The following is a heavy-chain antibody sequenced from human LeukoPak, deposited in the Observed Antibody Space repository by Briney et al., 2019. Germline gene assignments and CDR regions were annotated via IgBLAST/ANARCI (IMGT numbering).Heavy chain of an antibody. CDR1: GYTFTGYY. J-gene: IGHJ4*02. CDR2: INPNSGGT. D-gene: IGHD3-22*01. Sequence: ASVKVSCKASGYTFTGYYMHWVRQAPGQGLEWMGWINPNSGGTNYAQKFQGRVTMTRDTSISTAYMELSRLRSDDTAAYYCARSGDSSGYYSGIPYWGQGTLVTVSS. CDR3: ARSGDSSGYYSGIPY. V-gene: IGHV1-2*02.